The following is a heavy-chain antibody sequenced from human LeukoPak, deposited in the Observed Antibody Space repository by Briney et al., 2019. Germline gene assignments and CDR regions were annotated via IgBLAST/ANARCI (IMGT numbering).Heavy chain of an antibody. Sequence: ESGPTLVNPTQTLTLTCTFSGFSLSTSGMCVSWIRQPPGKALEWLALIGWDDDKYYSTSLKTRLTISKDTSKNQVVLTMTNMDPVDTATYYCARIRGYSSGWYEDYWGQGTLVTVSS. J-gene: IGHJ4*02. CDR2: IGWDDDK. V-gene: IGHV2-70*01. D-gene: IGHD6-19*01. CDR3: ARIRGYSSGWYEDY. CDR1: GFSLSTSGMC.